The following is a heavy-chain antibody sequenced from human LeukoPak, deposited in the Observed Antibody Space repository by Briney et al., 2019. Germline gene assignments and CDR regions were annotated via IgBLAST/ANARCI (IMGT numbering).Heavy chain of an antibody. CDR1: DGSISTYY. D-gene: IGHD4-17*01. Sequence: SETLSLTCTVSDGSISTYYWSWIRRPPGKGLEWIGYIYHSGSTNYSPSLKSRVTISLDTSKNHFSLNLSSMTAADTAVYYCARGSPGDYGGYYFDYWGQGTLVTVFS. J-gene: IGHJ4*02. CDR2: IYHSGST. V-gene: IGHV4-59*01. CDR3: ARGSPGDYGGYYFDY.